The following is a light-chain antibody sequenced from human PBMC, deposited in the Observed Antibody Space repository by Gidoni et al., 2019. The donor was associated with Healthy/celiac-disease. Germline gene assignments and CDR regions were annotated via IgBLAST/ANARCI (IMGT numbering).Light chain of an antibody. CDR2: EDS. CDR3: YSTDSSGNHKGV. Sequence: SYELTQPPSVSVSPGKTARHTCPGYSLPKKYAYWYQQKSGQAPVLVIYEDSKRPSGIPERFSGSSSGTMATLTISGAQVEDEADYYCYSTDSSGNHKGVFGGGTKLTVL. CDR1: SLPKKY. J-gene: IGLJ3*02. V-gene: IGLV3-10*01.